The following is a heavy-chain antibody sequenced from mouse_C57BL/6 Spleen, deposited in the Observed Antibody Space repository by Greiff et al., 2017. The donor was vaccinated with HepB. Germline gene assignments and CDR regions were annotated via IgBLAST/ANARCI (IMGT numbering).Heavy chain of an antibody. Sequence: EVKVEESGGGLVQPGGSLSLSCAASGFTFTDYYMSWVRQPPGKALEWLGFIRNKANGYTTEYSASVKGRFTISRDNSQSILYLQMNALRAEDSATYYCARSPYYYGSSYGFDYWGQGTTLTVSS. CDR3: ARSPYYYGSSYGFDY. V-gene: IGHV7-3*01. CDR1: GFTFTDYY. CDR2: IRNKANGYTT. J-gene: IGHJ2*01. D-gene: IGHD1-1*01.